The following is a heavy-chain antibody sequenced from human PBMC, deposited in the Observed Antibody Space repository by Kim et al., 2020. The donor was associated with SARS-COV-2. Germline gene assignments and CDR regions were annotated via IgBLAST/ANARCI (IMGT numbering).Heavy chain of an antibody. Sequence: GGSLRLSCAASGFTFSSYSMNWVRQAPGKGLEWVSYISSSSSTIYYADSVKGRFTISRDNAKNSLYLQMNSLRDEDTAVYYCGVSFYYYYGMDVWGQGTTVTVSS. CDR1: GFTFSSYS. CDR3: GVSFYYYYGMDV. V-gene: IGHV3-48*02. CDR2: ISSSSSTI. J-gene: IGHJ6*02. D-gene: IGHD3-16*02.